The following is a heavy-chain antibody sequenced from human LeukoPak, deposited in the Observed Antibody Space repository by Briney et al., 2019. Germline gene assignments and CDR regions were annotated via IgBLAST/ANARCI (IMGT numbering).Heavy chain of an antibody. CDR1: GFTFSNYG. J-gene: IGHJ4*02. Sequence: GESLKISCAAAGFTFSNYGMSWVRQAPGKGLEWVSGISGSGTNTHYADSVKGRFTISRDNSKNTLYLQMNSLRAEDTAEYYCAKCSNYDSSGYYYWGQGTLVTVSS. D-gene: IGHD3-22*01. CDR3: AKCSNYDSSGYYY. V-gene: IGHV3-23*01. CDR2: ISGSGTNT.